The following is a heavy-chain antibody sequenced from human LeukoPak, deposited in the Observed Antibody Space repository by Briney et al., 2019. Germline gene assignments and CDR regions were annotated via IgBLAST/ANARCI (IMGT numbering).Heavy chain of an antibody. Sequence: GGSLRLSCSASGFIFNTYVMTWIRQAPGVGLVWVSSIGQSGTATYYADSVKGRFTISRDNSKNTVYLQMNSLRAEDTAIYYCGNTYNDDDESRGFWGQGTLVTVSS. CDR2: IGQSGTAT. V-gene: IGHV3-23*01. D-gene: IGHD5-24*01. J-gene: IGHJ4*02. CDR3: GNTYNDDDESRGF. CDR1: GFIFNTYV.